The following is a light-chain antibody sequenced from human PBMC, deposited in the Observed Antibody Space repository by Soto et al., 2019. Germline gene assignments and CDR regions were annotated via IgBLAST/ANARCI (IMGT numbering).Light chain of an antibody. J-gene: IGKJ1*01. CDR3: MQALQARA. Sequence: DIVMTQSPLSLPVTPGEPASISCRSSQTLDSNGYNYLDRYLQKPGQSPQLLIYLGSNRASGVPDRCSGSGSGTDFTLKISRVEAEDVGVYYCMQALQARAFGQGTKVEIK. CDR1: QTLDSNGYNY. V-gene: IGKV2-28*01. CDR2: LGS.